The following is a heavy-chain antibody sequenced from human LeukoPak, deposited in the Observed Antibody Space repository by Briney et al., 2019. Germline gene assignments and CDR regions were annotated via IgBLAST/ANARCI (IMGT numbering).Heavy chain of an antibody. CDR2: ISYDGSNK. CDR3: AKASVEMATITIDY. Sequence: GGSLRLSCAASGFTLSSYGMHWVRQAPGRGLEWVAVISYDGSNKYYADSVKGRFTISRDNSKNTLYLQMNSLRAEDTAVYYCAKASVEMATITIDYWGQGTLVTVSS. V-gene: IGHV3-30*18. D-gene: IGHD5-24*01. J-gene: IGHJ4*02. CDR1: GFTLSSYG.